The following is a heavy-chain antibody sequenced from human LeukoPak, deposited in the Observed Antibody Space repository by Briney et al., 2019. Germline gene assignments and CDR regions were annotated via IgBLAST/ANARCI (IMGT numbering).Heavy chain of an antibody. J-gene: IGHJ4*02. CDR1: GGSFSGYY. Sequence: SETLSLTCAVYGGSFSGYYWSWIRQPPGKGLEWIGYIYHSGSTYYNPSLKSRVTISVDRSKNQFSLKLSSVTAADTAVYYCARLYYDILTGYRLFDYWGQGTLVTVSS. V-gene: IGHV4-34*01. CDR3: ARLYYDILTGYRLFDY. CDR2: IYHSGST. D-gene: IGHD3-9*01.